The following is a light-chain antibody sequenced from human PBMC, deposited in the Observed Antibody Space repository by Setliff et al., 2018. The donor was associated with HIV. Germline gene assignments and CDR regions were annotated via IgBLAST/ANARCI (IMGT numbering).Light chain of an antibody. V-gene: IGLV2-23*02. CDR3: CSYAGSNIFVV. CDR2: DVT. Sequence: QSVLTQPASVSGSPGQSITISCTGTSSDIGTYNLVSWYQQHPGKAPKLMIYDVTKRPSGVSNRFSGSKSGNTASLTISGLQAEDEADYYCCSYAGSNIFVVFGTGTKVTVL. CDR1: SSDIGTYNL. J-gene: IGLJ1*01.